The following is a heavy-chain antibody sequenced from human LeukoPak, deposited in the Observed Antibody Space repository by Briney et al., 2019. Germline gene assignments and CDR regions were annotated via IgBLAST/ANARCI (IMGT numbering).Heavy chain of an antibody. D-gene: IGHD5-24*01. J-gene: IGHJ4*02. CDR3: ARGEGGYKPNYDY. V-gene: IGHV4-34*01. CDR2: INHSGST. CDR1: GDSISSYY. Sequence: PSETLSLTCTVSGDSISSYYWSWIRQPPGKGLEWIGEINHSGSTNYNPSLKSRVTISVDTSKNQFSLKLSSVTAADTAVYYCARGEGGYKPNYDYWGQGTLVTVSS.